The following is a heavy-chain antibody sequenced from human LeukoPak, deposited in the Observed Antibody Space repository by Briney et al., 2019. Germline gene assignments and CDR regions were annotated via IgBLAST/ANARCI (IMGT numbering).Heavy chain of an antibody. V-gene: IGHV1-69*04. CDR3: AREDYYDSSGYYYYYGMDV. CDR1: GGTFSSYA. Sequence: SVKVSCKASGGTFSSYAISWVRQAPGQGLEWMGRIIPILGIANYAQKFQGRVTITADKSTSTAYMELSSLRSEDTAVYYCAREDYYDSSGYYYYYGMDVWGQGTTVTVSS. CDR2: IIPILGIA. D-gene: IGHD3-22*01. J-gene: IGHJ6*02.